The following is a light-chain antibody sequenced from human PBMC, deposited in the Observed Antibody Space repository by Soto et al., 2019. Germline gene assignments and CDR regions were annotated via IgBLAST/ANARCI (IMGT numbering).Light chain of an antibody. Sequence: SVLTKHASVTGFHVESSPISCTGTRNDVGGYHYVSWYQQHPGKAPKLMIYDVSNRPSGVSNRFSGSKSGNTASLAISGLQAEDEADYYCSSYTSSSTLVFGTGTKVTV. CDR3: SSYTSSSTLV. CDR1: RNDVGGYHY. V-gene: IGLV2-14*01. CDR2: DVS. J-gene: IGLJ1*01.